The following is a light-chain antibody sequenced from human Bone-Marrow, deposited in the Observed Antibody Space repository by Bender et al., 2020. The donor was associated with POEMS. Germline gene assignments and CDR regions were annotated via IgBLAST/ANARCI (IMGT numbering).Light chain of an antibody. CDR1: SSDVGTYHL. V-gene: IGLV2-23*01. Sequence: QSALTQPASVSGSPGQSITISCTGTSSDVGTYHLVSWYQQHPGKAPKLMIYEATKRPSGVPDRFSASKSGDTASLTISGLQAADEGDYYCFSYAVSSTYVFGSGTKVTVL. CDR3: FSYAVSSTYV. J-gene: IGLJ1*01. CDR2: EAT.